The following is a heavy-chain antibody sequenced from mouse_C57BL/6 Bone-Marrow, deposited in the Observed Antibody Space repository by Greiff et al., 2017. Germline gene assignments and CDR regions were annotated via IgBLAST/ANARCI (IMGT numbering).Heavy chain of an antibody. J-gene: IGHJ1*03. Sequence: QVQLQQPGAELVKPGASVKLSCKASGYTFTSYWMHWVKQRPGQGLEWIGMIHPNSGSTNYNEKFKSKATLTVDKPSSTAYMQLSSLTSEDSAVYYCARSRDFYYYVVWGTGTTVTVSS. CDR2: IHPNSGST. D-gene: IGHD1-1*02. CDR1: GYTFTSYW. CDR3: ARSRDFYYYVV. V-gene: IGHV1-64*01.